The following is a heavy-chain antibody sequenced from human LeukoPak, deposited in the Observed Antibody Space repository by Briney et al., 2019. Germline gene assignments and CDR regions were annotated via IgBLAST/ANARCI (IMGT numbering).Heavy chain of an antibody. D-gene: IGHD5-12*01. CDR2: ISCDGNDK. V-gene: IGHV3-30*03. CDR1: GVTFRSYG. CDR3: TTKVIRGNSGDDYDD. Sequence: PGGSLRLSCAASGVTFRSYGMHWVRQAPGKGLEWVALISCDGNDKLHGDSVRGRFTISRDDSKSTLYLQMNSLRAEDTAVYYCTTKVIRGNSGDDYDDWGQGTLVIVSS. J-gene: IGHJ4*02.